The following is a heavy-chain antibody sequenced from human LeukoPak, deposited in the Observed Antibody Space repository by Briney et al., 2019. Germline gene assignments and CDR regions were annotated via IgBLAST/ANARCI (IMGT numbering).Heavy chain of an antibody. D-gene: IGHD1-26*01. J-gene: IGHJ5*02. CDR2: IYSGGST. V-gene: IGHV3-66*02. Sequence: PGGSLRLSCAASGFTVSSNYMSWVRQAPGKGLEWVSVIYSGGSTYYADSVKGRFTISRDNSKNTLYLQMNSLRAEDRAVYYCARVRTRPDGMRGFDPWGQGTLVTVSS. CDR1: GFTVSSNY. CDR3: ARVRTRPDGMRGFDP.